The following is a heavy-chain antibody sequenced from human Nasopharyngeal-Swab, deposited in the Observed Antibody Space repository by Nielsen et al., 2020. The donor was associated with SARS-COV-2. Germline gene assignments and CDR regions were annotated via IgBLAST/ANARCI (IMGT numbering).Heavy chain of an antibody. D-gene: IGHD5-12*01. CDR1: GFTFSSYN. V-gene: IGHV3-23*01. CDR2: ISRADDST. CDR3: AKDRDSGYDSGEYYHYYGMDV. Sequence: GGSLRLSCAASGFTFSSYNMTWVRQSPGRGLEWVSAISRADDSTKYADSVKGRFTISRDNSKNTLDLQRNSLRAEDTAMYYCAKDRDSGYDSGEYYHYYGMDVWGQGTSVTVS. J-gene: IGHJ6*02.